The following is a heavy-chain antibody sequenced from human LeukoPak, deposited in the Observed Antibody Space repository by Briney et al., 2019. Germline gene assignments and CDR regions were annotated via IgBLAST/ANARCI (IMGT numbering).Heavy chain of an antibody. CDR3: AKTVVVTANPRAFDI. D-gene: IGHD2-21*02. CDR2: ISGRSSST. V-gene: IGHV3-23*01. J-gene: IGHJ3*02. Sequence: GGTLKLSCAASGFTFSSYGMNWVRQAPGKGLEWVSGISGRSSSTYYADSVKGRFTISRDNSKNTPYLQMNSLRAEDTAVYYCAKTVVVTANPRAFDIWGQGTMVTVSS. CDR1: GFTFSSYG.